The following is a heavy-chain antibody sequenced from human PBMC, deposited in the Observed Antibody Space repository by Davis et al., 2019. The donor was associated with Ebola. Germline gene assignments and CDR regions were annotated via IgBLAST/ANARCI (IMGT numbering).Heavy chain of an antibody. Sequence: SLKISCAASGFTFDDYAMHWVRQAPGKGLEWVSGISWNSGSIGYADSVKGRFTISRDNAKNSLYLQMNSLKTEDTAVYYCIIAVAGLDYWGQGTLVTVSS. J-gene: IGHJ4*02. CDR2: ISWNSGSI. CDR1: GFTFDDYA. V-gene: IGHV3-9*01. CDR3: IIAVAGLDY. D-gene: IGHD6-19*01.